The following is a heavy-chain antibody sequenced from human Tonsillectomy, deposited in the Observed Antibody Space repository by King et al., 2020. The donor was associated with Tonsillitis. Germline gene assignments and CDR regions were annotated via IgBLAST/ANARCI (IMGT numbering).Heavy chain of an antibody. CDR3: GRDLRSGSRPPNNYYGMDV. CDR1: GFSLSDHY. Sequence: VQLVESGGGLVQPGGSLRLSCEASGFSLSDHYMDWVRQAPGKGLEWVGRTRNRANGYTTEYAASVKGRFTISRDDSKPSMYLQMNSLKTEDTAVYFCGRDLRSGSRPPNNYYGMDVWGQGTTVTVSS. CDR2: TRNRANGYTT. J-gene: IGHJ6*02. V-gene: IGHV3-72*01. D-gene: IGHD1-26*01.